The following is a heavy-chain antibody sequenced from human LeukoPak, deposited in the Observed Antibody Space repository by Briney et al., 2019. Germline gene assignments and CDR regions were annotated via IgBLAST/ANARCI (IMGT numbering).Heavy chain of an antibody. J-gene: IGHJ4*02. CDR1: GLTVSKNY. CDR3: ASERGYSPGERFDY. V-gene: IGHV3-53*01. D-gene: IGHD5-18*01. Sequence: GGSLRLSCAASGLTVSKNYVSWVRQAPGKGLESVSVIYSGGSTYYADSVKGRFTISRDNSKNTLYLQMNSLRAEDTAVYYCASERGYSPGERFDYWGQGTLVTVSS. CDR2: IYSGGST.